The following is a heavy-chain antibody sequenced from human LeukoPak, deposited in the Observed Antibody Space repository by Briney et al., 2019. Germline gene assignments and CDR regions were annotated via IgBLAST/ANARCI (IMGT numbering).Heavy chain of an antibody. CDR3: ARLGYCSSASCGPLDY. Sequence: PSETLSLTCTVSGGSISSSGYYWGWIRQPPGKGLEWIGDIYYSGSTYYNPSLKSRVTISVDTSKNHFSLKLNSVTAADAALYYCARLGYCSSASCGPLDYWGQGTLVTVSS. V-gene: IGHV4-39*02. CDR1: GGSISSSGYY. CDR2: IYYSGST. J-gene: IGHJ4*02. D-gene: IGHD2-2*01.